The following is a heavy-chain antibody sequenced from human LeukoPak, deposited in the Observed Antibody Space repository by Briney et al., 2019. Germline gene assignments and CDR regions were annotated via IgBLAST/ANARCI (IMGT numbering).Heavy chain of an antibody. V-gene: IGHV4-59*02. Sequence: SETLSLTCTVSGASVTTSHWNWVRQPPGKGLEWIGNVDYNGGTKYNPSLKSRVTMSLDTSKNQSSLKLKFVTAADTALYYCAMGFYEPFDRWGQGTLVTVSS. CDR3: AMGFYEPFDR. D-gene: IGHD2/OR15-2a*01. J-gene: IGHJ4*02. CDR1: GASVTTSH. CDR2: VDYNGGT.